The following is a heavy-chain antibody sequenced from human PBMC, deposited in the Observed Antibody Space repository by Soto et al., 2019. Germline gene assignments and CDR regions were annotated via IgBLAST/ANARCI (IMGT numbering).Heavy chain of an antibody. V-gene: IGHV3-30-3*01. Sequence: QVQLVESGGGVVQPGRSLRLSCAASGFTFNMYAMHWVRQAPGKGLEWVAVTSYDGSKTYYADSVKGRFTISRDNSKNTLYLQMNSLRVEDSAVYYCTRARLLEWLFHFDPWGQGTLVTVSS. D-gene: IGHD3-3*01. J-gene: IGHJ5*02. CDR3: TRARLLEWLFHFDP. CDR1: GFTFNMYA. CDR2: TSYDGSKT.